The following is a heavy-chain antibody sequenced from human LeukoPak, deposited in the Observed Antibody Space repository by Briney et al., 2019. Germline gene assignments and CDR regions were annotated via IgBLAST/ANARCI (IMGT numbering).Heavy chain of an antibody. J-gene: IGHJ4*02. D-gene: IGHD3-22*01. CDR3: AGDSSGYSDY. CDR1: GFNFSSYW. Sequence: GGSLRLSCAASGFNFSSYWMSWVRQAPGKGLEWVANIKQDGSEKYYVDSVKGRFTISRDNAKNSLYLQMNSLRAEDTAVYYCAGDSSGYSDYWGQGTLVTVSS. CDR2: IKQDGSEK. V-gene: IGHV3-7*01.